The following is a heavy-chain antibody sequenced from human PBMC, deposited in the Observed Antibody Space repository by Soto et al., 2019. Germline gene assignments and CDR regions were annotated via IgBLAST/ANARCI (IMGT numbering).Heavy chain of an antibody. CDR2: VSHDGRNT. Sequence: VQLVESGGGVVQPGRSLRLSCAASGCTFSDYAMHWVRQAPGKGLEWVAVVSHDGRNTHYADSVKGRFTISRDSSKNTVSLEMPNLKAEDTAVYYCAKGGRQWLVTSDFYYWGQGALVTVSS. J-gene: IGHJ4*02. CDR1: GCTFSDYA. CDR3: AKGGRQWLVTSDFYY. D-gene: IGHD6-19*01. V-gene: IGHV3-30*18.